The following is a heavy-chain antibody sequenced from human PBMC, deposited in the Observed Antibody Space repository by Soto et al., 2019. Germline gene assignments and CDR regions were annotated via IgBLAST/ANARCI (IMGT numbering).Heavy chain of an antibody. Sequence: QVQLVESGGGVVQPGRSLRLSCAASGFTFSSYGMHWVRQAPGKGLEWVAVIWYDGSNKYYADSVKGRFTISRDNSKNTPYLQMNSLRAEDTAVYYCAREHFSGSYYDYWGQGTLVTVSS. J-gene: IGHJ4*02. V-gene: IGHV3-33*01. CDR2: IWYDGSNK. CDR1: GFTFSSYG. CDR3: AREHFSGSYYDY. D-gene: IGHD1-26*01.